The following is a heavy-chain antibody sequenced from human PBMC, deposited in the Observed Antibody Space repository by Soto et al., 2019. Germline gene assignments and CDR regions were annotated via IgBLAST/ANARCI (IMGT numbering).Heavy chain of an antibody. D-gene: IGHD4-17*01. CDR2: ITAYNGNT. J-gene: IGHJ4*02. CDR3: ARYYADYASDY. Sequence: QVHLVQSGAEVKKPGASVKVSCKASGYTFTNSGIIWVRQAPGQGLEWVGWITAYNGNTNYAQNPQDRVTMTTATSTSTAYMELRSLRSDDTAVYYCARYYADYASDYWGQGTLVTVSS. CDR1: GYTFTNSG. V-gene: IGHV1-18*01.